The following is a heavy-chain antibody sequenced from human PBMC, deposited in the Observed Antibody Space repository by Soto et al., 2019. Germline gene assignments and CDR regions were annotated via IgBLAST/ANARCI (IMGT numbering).Heavy chain of an antibody. J-gene: IGHJ4*02. Sequence: PGGSLRLSCVASGFTFGDYSLHWVRQAPGKGLEWLALISYDAYNTYAADSVRGRFTISRDNSKNTLTLQMNSLRVDDTAVYYCARGYKYYYDSSGYYRPFDFWGQGTLVTVSS. CDR3: ARGYKYYYDSSGYYRPFDF. CDR1: GFTFGDYS. CDR2: ISYDAYNT. V-gene: IGHV3-30-3*01. D-gene: IGHD3-22*01.